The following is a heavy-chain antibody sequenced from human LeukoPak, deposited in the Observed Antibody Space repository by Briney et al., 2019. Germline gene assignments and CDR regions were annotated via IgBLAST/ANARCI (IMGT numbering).Heavy chain of an antibody. CDR1: GFTFDDYG. Sequence: PGGSLRLSCAASGFTFDDYGMSWVRQAPGKGLEWVAGINWNGDSTGYVDSVKGRFTISRDNAKNSLYLKVNSLRAEDTALYYCARELSNYVDYYFYYYMDVWGKGTTVTVSS. J-gene: IGHJ6*03. CDR3: ARELSNYVDYYFYYYMDV. V-gene: IGHV3-20*04. CDR2: INWNGDST. D-gene: IGHD4-11*01.